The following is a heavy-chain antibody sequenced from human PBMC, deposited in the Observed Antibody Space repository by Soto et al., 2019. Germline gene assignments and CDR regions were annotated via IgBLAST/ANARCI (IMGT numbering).Heavy chain of an antibody. J-gene: IGHJ6*02. D-gene: IGHD2-15*01. V-gene: IGHV2-5*02. CDR2: IYWDDDK. Sequence: QITLKESGPTLVKPTQTLTLTCTFSGFSLSTSGVGVGWIRQPPGKALEWLALIYWDDDKRYSPSLTSRLTIFNDTSKTQVVLTMPNMDPVDTATYYCAHVLVVVANYAMDVWGQGTTVTVSS. CDR1: GFSLSTSGVG. CDR3: AHVLVVVANYAMDV.